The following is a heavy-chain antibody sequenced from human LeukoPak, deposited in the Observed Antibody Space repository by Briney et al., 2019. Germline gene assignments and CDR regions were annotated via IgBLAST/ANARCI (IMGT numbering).Heavy chain of an antibody. V-gene: IGHV3-23*01. CDR2: ISGSGGST. CDR1: GFTFSSYA. D-gene: IGHD6-19*01. CDR3: AKDMYSSGWYSEYFQH. Sequence: GESLRLSCAASGFTFSSYAMSWVRQAPGKGLEWVSAISGSGGSTYYADSVKGRFTISRDNSKNTLYLQMNSLRAEDTAVYYCAKDMYSSGWYSEYFQHWGQGTLVTVSS. J-gene: IGHJ1*01.